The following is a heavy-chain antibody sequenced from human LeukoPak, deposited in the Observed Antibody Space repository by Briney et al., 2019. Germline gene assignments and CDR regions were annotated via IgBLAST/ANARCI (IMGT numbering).Heavy chain of an antibody. Sequence: GGSLRLSCAASGFTFSSYWMNWVRQAPGKGLEWVSAISGSGGSTYYADSVKGRFTISRDNSKNTLYLQMNSLRAEDTAVYYCAKSFGDYANFDYWGQGTLVTVSS. V-gene: IGHV3-23*01. J-gene: IGHJ4*02. CDR1: GFTFSSYW. D-gene: IGHD4-17*01. CDR3: AKSFGDYANFDY. CDR2: ISGSGGST.